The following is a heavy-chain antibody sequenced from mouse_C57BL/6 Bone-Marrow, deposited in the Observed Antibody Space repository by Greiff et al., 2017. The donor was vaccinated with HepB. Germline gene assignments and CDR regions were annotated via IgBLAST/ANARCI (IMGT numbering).Heavy chain of an antibody. J-gene: IGHJ4*01. V-gene: IGHV1-59*01. CDR3: ARIYDGYLYYYAMDY. D-gene: IGHD2-3*01. Sequence: QVQLQQPGAELVRPGTSVKLSCKASGYTFTSYWMHWVKQRPGQGLEWIGVIDPSDSYTNYNQKFKGKATLTVDTSSSTAYMQLSSLTSEDSAVYYCARIYDGYLYYYAMDYWGQGTSVTVSS. CDR2: IDPSDSYT. CDR1: GYTFTSYW.